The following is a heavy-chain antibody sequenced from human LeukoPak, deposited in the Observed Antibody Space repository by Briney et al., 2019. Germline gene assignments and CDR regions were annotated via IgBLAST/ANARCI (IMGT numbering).Heavy chain of an antibody. CDR3: ARDYRYYYGSGKYFPFDY. CDR2: ISANNGHT. D-gene: IGHD3-10*01. CDR1: GYTFTKYG. V-gene: IGHV1-18*01. J-gene: IGHJ4*02. Sequence: ASVKVSCKASGYTFTKYGINWVRHVPGQGLEWMGWISANNGHTNYAQNFQGRVTVTTDTSTSTAYMELRSLTSEDTAVYYCARDYRYYYGSGKYFPFDYWGQGTLVTVSS.